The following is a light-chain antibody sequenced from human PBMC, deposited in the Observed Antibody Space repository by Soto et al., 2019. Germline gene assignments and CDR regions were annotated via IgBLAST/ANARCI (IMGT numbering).Light chain of an antibody. Sequence: EIVMRQAPATLSVSPGEKDTLSCRASQRVNSNYLAWYQQKPGQAPRLLIYGISKRDTDIPDRFSGSGSGTQLTLSVSGLQSQDFSTYACPQHGESPITFPEGTRLEIK. J-gene: IGKJ5*01. CDR3: PQHGESPIT. CDR2: GIS. CDR1: QRVNSN. V-gene: IGKV3D-15*01.